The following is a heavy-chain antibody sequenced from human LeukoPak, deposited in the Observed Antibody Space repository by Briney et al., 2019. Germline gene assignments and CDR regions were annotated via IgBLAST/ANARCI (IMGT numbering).Heavy chain of an antibody. CDR3: ARVMGAYPYYMDV. CDR2: ISSYGDHI. D-gene: IGHD2-8*01. V-gene: IGHV3-21*01. Sequence: GGSLRLSCAASGFTFSSSSMNWVRQAPGKGLEWVSSISSYGDHIYYADSVKGRFTISTDNAKNSLYLQMNSLRAEDTAVYYCARVMGAYPYYMDVWGKGTTVTVSS. CDR1: GFTFSSSS. J-gene: IGHJ6*03.